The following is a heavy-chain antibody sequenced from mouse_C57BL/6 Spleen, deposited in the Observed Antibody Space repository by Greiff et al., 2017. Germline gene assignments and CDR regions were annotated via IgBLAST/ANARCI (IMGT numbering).Heavy chain of an antibody. V-gene: IGHV1-64*01. CDR2: IHPNSGST. CDR1: GYTFTSYW. Sequence: QVQLQQPGAELVQPGASVKLSCKASGYTFTSYWMHWVKQRPGQGLEWIGMIHPNSGSTNYNEKFKSKATLTVDKSSSTAYMQLSSLTSEDSAVYYCARSSRYYLDYWGQGTTLTVSS. J-gene: IGHJ2*01. CDR3: ARSSRYYLDY. D-gene: IGHD1-1*01.